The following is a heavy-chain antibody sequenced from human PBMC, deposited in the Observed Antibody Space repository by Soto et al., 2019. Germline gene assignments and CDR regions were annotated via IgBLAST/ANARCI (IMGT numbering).Heavy chain of an antibody. D-gene: IGHD6-13*01. Sequence: GGSLRLSCAASGFTFSSYAMSWVRQAPGKGLEWVSAISGSGGSTYYADSVKGRFTISRDNSKDTLYLQVNSLRAEDTAVYYCAKVEAAADTNDAFDIWGQGTMVTVSS. J-gene: IGHJ3*02. CDR2: ISGSGGST. CDR3: AKVEAAADTNDAFDI. V-gene: IGHV3-23*01. CDR1: GFTFSSYA.